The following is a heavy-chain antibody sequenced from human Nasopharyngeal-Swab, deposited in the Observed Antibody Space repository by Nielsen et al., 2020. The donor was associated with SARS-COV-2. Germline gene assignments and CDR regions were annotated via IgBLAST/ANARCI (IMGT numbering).Heavy chain of an antibody. CDR2: ISWNSGSI. CDR3: AKDITSGDTMATHYYYGMDV. CDR1: GFSFNDYA. J-gene: IGHJ6*02. V-gene: IGHV3-9*01. Sequence: SLTLSCAASGFSFNDYAMHWVRQAPGKGLEWVSGISWNSGSIGYADSVKGRFTTSRDNAKNSLYLQMNSLRAEDTALYYCAKDITSGDTMATHYYYGMDVWGQGTTVTVSS. D-gene: IGHD2-21*01.